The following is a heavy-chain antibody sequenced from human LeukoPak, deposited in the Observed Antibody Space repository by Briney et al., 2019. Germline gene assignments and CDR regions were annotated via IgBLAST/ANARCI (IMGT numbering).Heavy chain of an antibody. D-gene: IGHD3-22*01. CDR2: INHSGST. CDR1: GGSFSGYY. Sequence: PSETLSLTCAVYGGSFSGYYWSWIRQPPGKGLEWIGEINHSGSTNYNPSLKSRVTISVDTSKNQFSLKLSSVTAADTAVYYCARSGRYYYDKKQFDYWGQGTLATVSS. CDR3: ARSGRYYYDKKQFDY. V-gene: IGHV4-34*01. J-gene: IGHJ4*02.